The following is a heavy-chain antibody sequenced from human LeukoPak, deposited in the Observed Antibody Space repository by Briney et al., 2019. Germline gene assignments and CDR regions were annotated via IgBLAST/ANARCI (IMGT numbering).Heavy chain of an antibody. D-gene: IGHD3-10*01. CDR2: IYSGGNT. Sequence: GGSLRLSCAASGFSVSNTYMSWVRQAPGKGLEWVSVIYSGGNTYYADSAKGRFTISRDSSKNTLYLQMNSLRAEETAVYYCAKKRGSGSYLPVDYWGQGTLVTVSS. CDR1: GFSVSNTY. V-gene: IGHV3-66*01. CDR3: AKKRGSGSYLPVDY. J-gene: IGHJ4*02.